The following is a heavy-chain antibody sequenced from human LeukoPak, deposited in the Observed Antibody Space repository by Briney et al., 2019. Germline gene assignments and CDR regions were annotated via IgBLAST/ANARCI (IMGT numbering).Heavy chain of an antibody. V-gene: IGHV1-2*02. J-gene: IGHJ4*02. D-gene: IGHD6-19*01. CDR1: GYTFTGYY. CDR3: ARDGIAVAGTGLFDY. Sequence: ASVKVSCKASGYTFTGYYMNWVRQAPGQGLEWMGWINPNTGGTNNAQKFQGRVTMTRDTSISTAHMELSRLRSDDTAVYYCARDGIAVAGTGLFDYWGQGTLVTVSS. CDR2: INPNTGGT.